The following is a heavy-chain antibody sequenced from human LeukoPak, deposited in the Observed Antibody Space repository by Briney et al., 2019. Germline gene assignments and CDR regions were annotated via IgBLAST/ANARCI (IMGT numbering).Heavy chain of an antibody. V-gene: IGHV3-23*01. J-gene: IGHJ6*02. D-gene: IGHD6-19*01. CDR2: ISGDSSYI. CDR1: GFIFSSYP. CDR3: AKETTPYSSGWFFMDYGMDV. Sequence: GGSLRLSCAASGFIFSSYPLNWVRQAPGKGLEWVSTISGDSSYIQYADSVKGRFTISRDNSKNTLYLQMNSLRAEDTAVYYCAKETTPYSSGWFFMDYGMDVWGQGTTVTVSS.